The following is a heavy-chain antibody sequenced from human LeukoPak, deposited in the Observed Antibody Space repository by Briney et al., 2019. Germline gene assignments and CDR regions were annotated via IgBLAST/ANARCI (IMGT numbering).Heavy chain of an antibody. J-gene: IGHJ2*01. CDR2: ISGSGGST. V-gene: IGHV3-23*01. CDR1: GFTFSSYA. CDR3: TREDNWYFDL. Sequence: GGSLRLSCAASGFTFSSYAMSRVRQAPGKGLEWVSGISGSGGSTNYADPVKGRLTISRDNAKSSLYLQLNSLTAEDTAVYYCTREDNWYFDLWGRGTLVTVSS.